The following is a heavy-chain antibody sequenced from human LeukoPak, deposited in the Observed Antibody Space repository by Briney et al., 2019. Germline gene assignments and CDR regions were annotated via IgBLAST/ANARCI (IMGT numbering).Heavy chain of an antibody. V-gene: IGHV1-69*06. CDR3: AARLGYCSSTSCSFP. CDR2: IIPIFGTA. CDR1: GGTFSSYA. Sequence: SVKVSCKASGGTFSSYAISWVRQAPGQGLEWMGGIIPIFGTANYAQKFQGRVTITADKSSTTVYMELSSLRSEDTAVYYCAARLGYCSSTSCSFPWGQGTLVTVSS. J-gene: IGHJ5*02. D-gene: IGHD2-2*01.